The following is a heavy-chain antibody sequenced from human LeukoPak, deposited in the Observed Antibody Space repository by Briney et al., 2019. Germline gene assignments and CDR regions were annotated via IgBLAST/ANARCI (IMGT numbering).Heavy chain of an antibody. CDR3: AKGLKGDYYDSSGWPFDY. CDR2: ISGSGGST. J-gene: IGHJ4*02. V-gene: IGHV3-23*01. CDR1: GFTFSSYA. D-gene: IGHD3-22*01. Sequence: PGGSLRLSCAASGFTFSSYAMSWVRQAPGKGLEWVSAISGSGGSTYYADSVKGRFTISRDNSKNTLYLQMNSLRAEDTAVYYCAKGLKGDYYDSSGWPFDYWGQGTLVTVSS.